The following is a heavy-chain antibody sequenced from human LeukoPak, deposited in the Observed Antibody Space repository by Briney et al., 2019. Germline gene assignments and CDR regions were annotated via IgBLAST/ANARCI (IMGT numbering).Heavy chain of an antibody. CDR3: AREFGGGMDV. V-gene: IGHV4-59*01. J-gene: IGHJ6*02. CDR1: GGSISSYY. D-gene: IGHD3-10*01. Sequence: SECLSLTCTVSGGSISSYYWSWIRQPPGKGLEWIGYIYYSGSTNYNPSLKSRVTISVDTSKNQFSLKLSSVTAADTAVYYCAREFGGGMDVWGQGTTVTVSS. CDR2: IYYSGST.